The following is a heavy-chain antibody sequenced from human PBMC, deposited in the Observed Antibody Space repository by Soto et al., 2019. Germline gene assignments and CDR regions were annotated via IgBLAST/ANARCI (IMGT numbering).Heavy chain of an antibody. Sequence: EVQLLESGGGLVQPGGSLRLSCAASGFTFSSYAMSWVRQAPGKGLEWVSAISGSGGSTYYADSVKGRFTISRDNSKNTLYLQMNSLRAEDTSVYYCAKDFGGFGVVTAIGHWGQGTLVTVSS. V-gene: IGHV3-23*01. D-gene: IGHD2-21*02. CDR1: GFTFSSYA. CDR3: AKDFGGFGVVTAIGH. CDR2: ISGSGGST. J-gene: IGHJ1*01.